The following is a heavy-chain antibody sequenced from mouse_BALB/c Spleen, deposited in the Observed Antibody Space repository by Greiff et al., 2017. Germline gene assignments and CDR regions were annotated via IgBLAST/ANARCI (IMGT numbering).Heavy chain of an antibody. V-gene: IGHV1-7*01. J-gene: IGHJ3*01. CDR2: INPSTGYT. CDR3: ASLYGKGFAY. Sequence: VQLQQSGAELAKPGASVKMSCKASGYTFTSYWMHWVKQRPGQGLEWIGYINPSTGYTEYNQKFKDKATLTADKSSSTAYMQLSSLTSEDSAVYYCASLYGKGFAYWGQGTLVTVSA. D-gene: IGHD2-10*02. CDR1: GYTFTSYW.